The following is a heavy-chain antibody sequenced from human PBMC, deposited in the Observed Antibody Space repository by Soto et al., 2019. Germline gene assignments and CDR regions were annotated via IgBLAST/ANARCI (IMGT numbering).Heavy chain of an antibody. CDR1: SGSISSTNW. CDR2: IYHSGST. D-gene: IGHD3-10*01. V-gene: IGHV4-4*02. Sequence: QVQLQESGPGLVKPSGTLSLTCAVSSGSISSTNWWTWVRQPPGKGLEWIGEIYHSGSTNYNPSLKSRVTISVDKSRNQFFLNLNSVTAADTAVYFCASGGTGNFDPWGQGTLVTVSS. CDR3: ASGGTGNFDP. J-gene: IGHJ5*02.